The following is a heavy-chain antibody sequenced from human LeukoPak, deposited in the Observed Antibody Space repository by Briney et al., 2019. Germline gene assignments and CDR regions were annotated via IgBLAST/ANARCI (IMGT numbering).Heavy chain of an antibody. CDR2: ISSSSSTI. D-gene: IGHD3-16*01. CDR1: GFTFSSYG. J-gene: IGHJ3*01. V-gene: IGHV3-48*01. Sequence: PGGSLRLSCAASGFTFSSYGMHWVRQAPGKGLEWVSYISSSSSTIYYADSVKGRFTISRDNAKNSLYLQMNSLRAEDTAVYYCARDWPLGGMTQAPLDSWGQGTMVTVSS. CDR3: ARDWPLGGMTQAPLDS.